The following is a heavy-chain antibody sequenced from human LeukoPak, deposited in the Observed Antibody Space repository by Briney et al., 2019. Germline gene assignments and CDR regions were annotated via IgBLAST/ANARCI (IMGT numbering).Heavy chain of an antibody. CDR1: GFTFSSYA. CDR2: ISYDGSNK. D-gene: IGHD1-26*01. Sequence: GGSLRLSCAASGFTFSSYAMHWVRQAPGKGLEWVAVISYDGSNKYYADSVKGRFTISRDNSKNTLYLQMNSLRAEDTAVYYCAKIIVGATGSPDAFDIWGQGTMVTVSS. J-gene: IGHJ3*02. CDR3: AKIIVGATGSPDAFDI. V-gene: IGHV3-30-3*02.